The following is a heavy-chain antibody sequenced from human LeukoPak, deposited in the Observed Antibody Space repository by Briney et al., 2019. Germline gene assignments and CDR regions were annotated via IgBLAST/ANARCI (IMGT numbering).Heavy chain of an antibody. CDR1: GGSISSYY. CDR2: IYYRVTS. CDR3: ARHVVAVGFDY. J-gene: IGHJ4*02. Sequence: SETLSLTCTVSGGSISSYYWSWIRQPPGKGLEWIGYIYYRVTSDYNPSLKGRVTMSVDMSTRQISLKLSSVTAADTAVYYCARHVVAVGFDYWGQGTLVTVSS. V-gene: IGHV4-59*08. D-gene: IGHD3-22*01.